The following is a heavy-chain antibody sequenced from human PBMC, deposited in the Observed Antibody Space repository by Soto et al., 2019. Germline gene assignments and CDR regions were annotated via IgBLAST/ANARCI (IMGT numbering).Heavy chain of an antibody. CDR2: IYYSGST. CDR1: GGSISSGDYY. D-gene: IGHD3-22*01. J-gene: IGHJ4*02. Sequence: PSETLSLTCTVSGGSISSGDYYWSWIRQPPGKGLEWIGYIYYSGSTYYNPSLKSRVTISVDTSKNQFSLKLSSVTAADTAVYYCARGTRAYDSSGYYYFDYWGQGTLVTVSS. CDR3: ARGTRAYDSSGYYYFDY. V-gene: IGHV4-30-4*01.